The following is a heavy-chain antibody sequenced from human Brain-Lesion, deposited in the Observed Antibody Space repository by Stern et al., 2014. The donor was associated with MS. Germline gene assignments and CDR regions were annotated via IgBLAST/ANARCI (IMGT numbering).Heavy chain of an antibody. V-gene: IGHV4-59*01. CDR1: GGSIINYY. Sequence: QVQLVESGPGLVKPSETLSLTCTVSGGSIINYYWTWIRQPPGKGLEWIGYIPDSGGVASNPSLKSRLTMSVDTSTNQFSLRLSSVTAADTAVYFCARGDIVVVPAARSFGSDYYYPGLDVWGQGTTISVS. CDR3: ARGDIVVVPAARSFGSDYYYPGLDV. D-gene: IGHD2-2*01. CDR2: IPDSGGV. J-gene: IGHJ6*02.